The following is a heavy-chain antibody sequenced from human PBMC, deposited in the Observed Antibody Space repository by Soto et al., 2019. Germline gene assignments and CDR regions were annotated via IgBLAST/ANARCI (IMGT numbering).Heavy chain of an antibody. CDR2: VYYSGST. Sequence: SETLSLTCTVSGGSISTYYWSWVRQPPGKGLEWIGYVYYSGSTNYNPSLKSRVTISVDTSKNQFSLKLTSVTAADTAMYYCARGGCSACYYHVGVWCQGTRVTVSS. CDR3: ARGGCSACYYHVGV. CDR1: GGSISTYY. J-gene: IGHJ6*03. V-gene: IGHV4-59*01. D-gene: IGHD2-21*01.